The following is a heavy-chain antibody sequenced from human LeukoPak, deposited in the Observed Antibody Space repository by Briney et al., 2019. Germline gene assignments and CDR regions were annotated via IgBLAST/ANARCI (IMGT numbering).Heavy chain of an antibody. CDR2: IYYSGST. J-gene: IGHJ4*02. CDR3: ARILYYYDSSGYLYYFDY. Sequence: SETLSPTCTVSGGSISSSSYYWGWIRQPPGKGLEWIGSIYYSGSTYYNPSPKSRVTISVDTSKNQFSLKLSSVTAADTAVYYCARILYYYDSSGYLYYFDYWGQGTLVTVSS. CDR1: GGSISSSSYY. D-gene: IGHD3-22*01. V-gene: IGHV4-39*01.